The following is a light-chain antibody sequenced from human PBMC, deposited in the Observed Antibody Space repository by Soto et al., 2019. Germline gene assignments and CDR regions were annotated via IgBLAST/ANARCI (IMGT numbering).Light chain of an antibody. CDR3: SSYTGSSTLV. V-gene: IGLV2-14*02. Sequence: SVLTQPASVSGSPGQSITISCTGTSSDVGSYNLVSWYQQHPGKAPKLMIYEGSRRPSGVSNRFSGSKSGNTASLTISGLQAEDGADYYCSSYTGSSTLVFGTGTKVTVL. CDR2: EGS. J-gene: IGLJ1*01. CDR1: SSDVGSYNL.